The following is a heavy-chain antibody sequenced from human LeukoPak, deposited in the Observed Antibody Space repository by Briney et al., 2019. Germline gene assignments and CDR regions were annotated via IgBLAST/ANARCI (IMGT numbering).Heavy chain of an antibody. J-gene: IGHJ1*01. CDR2: INYSGNT. CDR1: GGSFSGFY. V-gene: IGHV4-34*01. CDR3: ARGGYYDSSGYSAAEYFQH. D-gene: IGHD3-22*01. Sequence: PSETLSLTCAVYGGSFSGFYWSWVRQSPGKGLEWIAEINYSGNTNYNPSLKSRVTILIDTSKSQFSLKLNSLTAADTAMYFCARGGYYDSSGYSAAEYFQHWGQGTLVTVSS.